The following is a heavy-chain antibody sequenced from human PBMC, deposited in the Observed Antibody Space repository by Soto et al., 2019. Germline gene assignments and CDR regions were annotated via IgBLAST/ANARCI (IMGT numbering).Heavy chain of an antibody. V-gene: IGHV3-33*01. Sequence: QVQLVESGGGVVQPGRSLRLSCAASGFTFSSYGMHWVRQAPGKGLEWVAVIWYDGSNKYYADSVKGRFTISRDNSKNTLYLQMNSLRAEDTAVYYCARGRDGDYGGLNYGMDVWGQGTTVTVSS. D-gene: IGHD4-17*01. CDR3: ARGRDGDYGGLNYGMDV. CDR2: IWYDGSNK. CDR1: GFTFSSYG. J-gene: IGHJ6*02.